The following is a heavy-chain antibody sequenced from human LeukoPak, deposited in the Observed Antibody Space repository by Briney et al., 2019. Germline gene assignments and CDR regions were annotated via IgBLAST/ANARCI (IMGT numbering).Heavy chain of an antibody. CDR3: ARDGKWWFDP. V-gene: IGHV4-61*02. Sequence: PSGTLSLTCTVSGGSISSGSYYWSWIRQPAGKGLEWIGRIYTSGSTNYNPSLKSRVTISVDTSKNQFSLKLSSVTAADTAVYYCARDGKWWFDPWGQGTLVTVSS. J-gene: IGHJ5*02. D-gene: IGHD1-1*01. CDR2: IYTSGST. CDR1: GGSISSGSYY.